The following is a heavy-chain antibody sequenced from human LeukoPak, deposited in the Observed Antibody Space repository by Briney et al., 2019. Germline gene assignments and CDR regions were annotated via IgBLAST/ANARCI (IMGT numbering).Heavy chain of an antibody. CDR1: GYTFTGYY. J-gene: IGHJ2*01. V-gene: IGHV1-2*04. CDR3: ARGFHCTNGVCDEGDWYFDL. CDR2: INPNSGGT. D-gene: IGHD2-8*01. Sequence: PSASVKVSCKASGYTFTGYYMHWVRQAPGQGLEWMGWINPNSGGTNYAQKFQGWVTMTRDTSISTAYMEMNRLRSDDTAVYYCARGFHCTNGVCDEGDWYFDLWGRGTLVTVSS.